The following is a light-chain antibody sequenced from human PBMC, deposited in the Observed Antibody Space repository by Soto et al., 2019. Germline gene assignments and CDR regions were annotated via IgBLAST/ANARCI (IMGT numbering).Light chain of an antibody. CDR1: SSNIGSHT. CDR2: SHN. J-gene: IGLJ3*02. CDR3: AAWDYSLKGHWV. V-gene: IGLV1-44*01. Sequence: QSVLTQPPSASGTPGQRVTISCSGSSSNIGSHTVNWYQQLPGTAHKLLSYSHNQRPSGGTDRFSGNKSVTSASLAISGHQSEDEAGYYGAAWDYSLKGHWVFGGGTEVTVL.